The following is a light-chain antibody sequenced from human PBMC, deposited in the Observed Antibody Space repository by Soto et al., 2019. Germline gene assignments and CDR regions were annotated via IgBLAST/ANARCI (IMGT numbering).Light chain of an antibody. Sequence: EIVMTHSPATLSVSPGARASLSCRASQSVRSNLALYQQKPGQAPRVLIYGASTRATGIPASLSGSGSGTEFTLTISSLEPEDFAVYYCQQRSNRITFGHGTRLEI. CDR2: GAS. V-gene: IGKV3-15*01. J-gene: IGKJ5*01. CDR1: QSVRSN. CDR3: QQRSNRIT.